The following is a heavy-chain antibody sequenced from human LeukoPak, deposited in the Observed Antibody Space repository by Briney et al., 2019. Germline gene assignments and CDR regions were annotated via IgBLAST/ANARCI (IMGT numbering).Heavy chain of an antibody. J-gene: IGHJ4*02. CDR2: IYYSRST. Sequence: TSETLSLTCTVSGGSISSHYWSWIRQPPGKGLEWIGYIYYSRSTNYNPSLKSRVTISVDTSKNQFSLKLSSVTAADTAVYYCASMYSSSLRSFDYWGQGTLVTVSS. CDR3: ASMYSSSLRSFDY. V-gene: IGHV4-59*11. D-gene: IGHD6-6*01. CDR1: GGSISSHY.